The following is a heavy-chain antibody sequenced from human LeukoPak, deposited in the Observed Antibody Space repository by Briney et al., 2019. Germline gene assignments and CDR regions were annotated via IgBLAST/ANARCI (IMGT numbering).Heavy chain of an antibody. CDR3: VKDRLYCSSSTCYYYYGMDG. CDR1: GFSFDDYA. V-gene: IGHV3-43*02. CDR2: ISGDGGRT. D-gene: IGHD2-2*01. J-gene: IGHJ6*02. Sequence: RRGSPRLSCAASGFSFDDYAMHWVRQVAGKGLEWVSLISGDGGRTYYVDSVKGRFTISRDNSKNSLYLQMNSLTTEDTALYYCVKDRLYCSSSTCYYYYGMDGWGHVTTVTVSS.